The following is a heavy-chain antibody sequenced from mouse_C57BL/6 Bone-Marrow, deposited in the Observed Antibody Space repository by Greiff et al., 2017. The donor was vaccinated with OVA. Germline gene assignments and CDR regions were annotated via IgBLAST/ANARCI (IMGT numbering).Heavy chain of an antibody. CDR3: ARLGLGNY. CDR1: GYTFTSYW. D-gene: IGHD4-1*01. J-gene: IGHJ2*01. V-gene: IGHV1-50*01. Sequence: QVQLQQPGAELVKPGASVKLSCKASGYTFTSYWMQWVKQRPGQGLEWIGEIDPSDSYTNYNQKFKGKATLTVDTSSSTAYMQLRSLTSEDSAVYYCARLGLGNYWGQGTTLTVSS. CDR2: IDPSDSYT.